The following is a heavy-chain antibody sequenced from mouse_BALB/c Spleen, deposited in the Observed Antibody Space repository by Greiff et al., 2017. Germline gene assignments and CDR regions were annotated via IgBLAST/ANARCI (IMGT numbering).Heavy chain of an antibody. J-gene: IGHJ3*01. CDR2: IDPSDRYT. Sequence: QVQLQQPGAELVTPGASVKMSCKASGYTFPSYWMHWVKQRPGQGLEWIGVIDPSDRYTSYNQKFKGKATLTVDTSSSTAYMQLSSLTSEDSAVYYCSMITTLAYWGQGTLVTVSA. V-gene: IGHV1S127*01. CDR3: SMITTLAY. CDR1: GYTFPSYW. D-gene: IGHD2-4*01.